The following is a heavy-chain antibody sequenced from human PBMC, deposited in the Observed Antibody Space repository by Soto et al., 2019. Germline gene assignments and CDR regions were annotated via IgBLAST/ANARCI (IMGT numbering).Heavy chain of an antibody. CDR3: ARPLWRDDYNWGYFDL. CDR2: ISYDGSNK. CDR1: GFTFSSYA. D-gene: IGHD4-4*01. J-gene: IGHJ2*01. Sequence: ESGGGVVQPGRSLRLSCAASGFTFSSYAMHWVRQAPGKGLEWVAVISYDGSNKYYADSVKGRFTISRDNSKNTLYLQMNSLTLEDTAVYYCARPLWRDDYNWGYFDLWGRGTLVTVSS. V-gene: IGHV3-30-3*01.